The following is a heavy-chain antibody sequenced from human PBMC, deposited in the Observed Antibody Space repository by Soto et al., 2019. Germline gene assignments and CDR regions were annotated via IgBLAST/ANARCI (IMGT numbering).Heavy chain of an antibody. CDR1: GDSISSGDFY. Sequence: QVQLQESGPGLVKPSQTLSLTCSVSGDSISSGDFYWSWIRQHPGKGLEWIGHIYYSGRTYYNPSLKSRVTISVDTSKNQFSLRLRSVTAADAAVYYCARVFLLYFCDYWGQGTLVTVSS. V-gene: IGHV4-31*03. CDR3: ARVFLLYFCDY. CDR2: IYYSGRT. D-gene: IGHD2-15*01. J-gene: IGHJ4*02.